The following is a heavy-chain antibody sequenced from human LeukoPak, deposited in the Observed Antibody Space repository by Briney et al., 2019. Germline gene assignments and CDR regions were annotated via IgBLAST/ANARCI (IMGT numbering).Heavy chain of an antibody. CDR1: VYIYTCYL. D-gene: IGHD6-13*01. Sequence: ASVKVSFQSSVYIYTCYLMHWLRQPPGQGLAWVGWINPNSGGTNYVQKFQGRVTMTRDTSISTAYMELGRLRADDTAVYYCARLYSSSWYGGKWFDPWGQGTLVTVSS. J-gene: IGHJ5*02. CDR3: ARLYSSSWYGGKWFDP. V-gene: IGHV1-2*02. CDR2: INPNSGGT.